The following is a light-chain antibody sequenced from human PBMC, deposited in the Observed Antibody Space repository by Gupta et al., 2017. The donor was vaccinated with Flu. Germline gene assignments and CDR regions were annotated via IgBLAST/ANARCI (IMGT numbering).Light chain of an antibody. Sequence: DIVMTQSPLYLPVTPGEPASISCTSSQSLLHSNGYNYLDWYLQKPGQAPQLLIYWGSHRAAGVPDRFSGSGSGTDXTLKISXGEAEDVGVYYCRQARHIPALTFGXGTKVEIK. V-gene: IGKV2-28*01. CDR1: QSLLHSNGYNY. CDR3: RQARHIPALT. CDR2: WGS. J-gene: IGKJ4*01.